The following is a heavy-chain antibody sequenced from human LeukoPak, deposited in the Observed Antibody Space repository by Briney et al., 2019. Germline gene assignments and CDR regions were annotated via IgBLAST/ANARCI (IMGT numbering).Heavy chain of an antibody. Sequence: GGSLRLSCVVSGITLSNYGMSWVRQAPGKGLEWVAGLSGSGGGTNYADSVKGRFTISRDNSKNTLYLQMNSLRAEDTAVYYCAKGIYSSGWSYFDYWGHGTLVTVSS. CDR3: AKGIYSSGWSYFDY. D-gene: IGHD6-19*01. CDR1: GITLSNYG. CDR2: LSGSGGGT. J-gene: IGHJ4*01. V-gene: IGHV3-23*01.